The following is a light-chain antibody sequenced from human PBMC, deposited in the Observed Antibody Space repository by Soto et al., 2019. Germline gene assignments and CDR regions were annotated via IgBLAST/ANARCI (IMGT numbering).Light chain of an antibody. V-gene: IGKV1-9*01. CDR2: AAS. J-gene: IGKJ5*01. CDR3: QQLNSYLIT. Sequence: DIQLSQSQSFLSASVGDRVTITCRASQGISSYLAWYQQKPGKAPKLLIYAASTLQSGVPSRFSGSGSGTEFTLTISSLQPGDFATYYCQQLNSYLITFGQGTRLEIK. CDR1: QGISSY.